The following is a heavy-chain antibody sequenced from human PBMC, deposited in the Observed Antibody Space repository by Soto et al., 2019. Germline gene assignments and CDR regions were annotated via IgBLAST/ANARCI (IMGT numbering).Heavy chain of an antibody. J-gene: IGHJ6*02. V-gene: IGHV1-69*01. Sequence: QVQLVQSGAEVKKPGSSVKVSCKASGGTFSSYTISWVRQAPRQGLEWMGGIIPITGTANCAQKFQGRVAITAEESTSTAYMELSSLRSEDTAVYYCARSQGSSTSLEIYYYYYYGMDVWGQGTTVTVSS. D-gene: IGHD2-2*01. CDR1: GGTFSSYT. CDR3: ARSQGSSTSLEIYYYYYYGMDV. CDR2: IIPITGTA.